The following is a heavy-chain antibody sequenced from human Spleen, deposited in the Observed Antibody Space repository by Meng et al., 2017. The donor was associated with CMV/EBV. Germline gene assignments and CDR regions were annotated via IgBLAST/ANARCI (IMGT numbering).Heavy chain of an antibody. CDR1: FRRYA. Sequence: FRRYAMDWVRQAPGKGVEWVAVISYDGSNKYCTDSVKGRFTISRDNSKNTLYLQMNSLRAEDTAVYYCARAGLYYYGSGSGPGAFDIWGQGTMVTVSS. CDR2: ISYDGSNK. D-gene: IGHD3-10*01. J-gene: IGHJ3*02. CDR3: ARAGLYYYGSGSGPGAFDI. V-gene: IGHV3-30-3*01.